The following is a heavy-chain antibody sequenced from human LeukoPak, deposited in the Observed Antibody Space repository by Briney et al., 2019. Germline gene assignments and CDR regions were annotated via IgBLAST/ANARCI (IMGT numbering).Heavy chain of an antibody. Sequence: SLRLSCAASGFTFDDYAMHWVRQAPGKGLEWVSGISWNSGIIGYADSVKGRFTISRDNAKNSLYLQMNSLRAEDTALYYCAKVNGGNSFIDYWGQGTLVTVSS. V-gene: IGHV3-9*01. CDR2: ISWNSGII. CDR3: AKVNGGNSFIDY. D-gene: IGHD4-23*01. J-gene: IGHJ4*02. CDR1: GFTFDDYA.